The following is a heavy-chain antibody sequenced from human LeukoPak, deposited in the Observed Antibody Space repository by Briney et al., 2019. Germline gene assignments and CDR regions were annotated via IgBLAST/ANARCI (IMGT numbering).Heavy chain of an antibody. CDR2: IRYDGSNK. CDR3: ATPSDSSGYWTDY. D-gene: IGHD3-22*01. CDR1: GFTLRGYG. J-gene: IGHJ4*02. V-gene: IGHV3-30*02. Sequence: GGSLRLSCAASGFTLRGYGMHWVRQAPGKGLEWVAFIRYDGSNKYYADSVKGRFTISRDNSKNTLYLQMNSLRAEDTAVYYCATPSDSSGYWTDYWGQGTLVTVSS.